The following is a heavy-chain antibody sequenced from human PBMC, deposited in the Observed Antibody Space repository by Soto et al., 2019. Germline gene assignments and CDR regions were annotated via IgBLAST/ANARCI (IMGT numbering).Heavy chain of an antibody. D-gene: IGHD5-18*01. V-gene: IGHV3-66*01. Sequence: GGSLRLSCAASGFTVSSNYMSWVRQAPGKGLEWVSVIYSGGSTYYADSVKGRFTISRDNSKNTLYLQMNSLRAEDTAVYYCAGVVSYNVDTAMAHYYYYYMDVWGKGTTVTVSS. CDR2: IYSGGST. CDR3: AGVVSYNVDTAMAHYYYYYMDV. CDR1: GFTVSSNY. J-gene: IGHJ6*03.